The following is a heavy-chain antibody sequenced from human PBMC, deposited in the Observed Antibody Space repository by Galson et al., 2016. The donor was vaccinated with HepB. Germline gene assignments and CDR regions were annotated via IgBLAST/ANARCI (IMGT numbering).Heavy chain of an antibody. CDR1: GFTFSSYG. D-gene: IGHD3-10*01. CDR2: ISATGGST. J-gene: IGHJ4*02. CDR3: AKHPYYYGSGASVFDS. Sequence: SLRLSCAASGFTFSSYGMSWVRQAPGKGLEWVSSISATGGSTYYADSLKGRFTISRGNSKDTLFLQMNSLRAEDTAVYYCAKHPYYYGSGASVFDSWGQGTLVTVSS. V-gene: IGHV3-23*01.